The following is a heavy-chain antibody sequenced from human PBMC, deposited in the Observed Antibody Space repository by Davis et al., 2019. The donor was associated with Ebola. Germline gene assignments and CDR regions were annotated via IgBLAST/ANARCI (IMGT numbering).Heavy chain of an antibody. CDR2: ISGSGGST. CDR1: GFTFSSYA. J-gene: IGHJ3*02. V-gene: IGHV3-23*01. Sequence: GGSLRLSCAASGFTFSSYAMSWVRQAPGKGLEWVSAISGSGGSTYYADSVKGRFTISRDNSKNTLYLQMNSLRAEDTAVYYCARQWLLEYAFDIWGQGTMVTVSS. D-gene: IGHD3-22*01. CDR3: ARQWLLEYAFDI.